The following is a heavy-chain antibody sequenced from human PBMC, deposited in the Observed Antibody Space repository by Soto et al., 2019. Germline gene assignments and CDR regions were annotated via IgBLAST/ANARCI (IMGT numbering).Heavy chain of an antibody. V-gene: IGHV3-30*18. CDR1: GFTFSSYG. J-gene: IGHJ4*02. CDR2: ISYDGSNR. Sequence: GPLRLSCAASGFTFSSYGMHWVRQAPGKGLEWVAVISYDGSNRYYADSMKGRFTISRDNSKNTLYLQMNSLRAEDTAVYYCAKDVRSHYYYDTTAYYRDYWGQGTLVTVSS. D-gene: IGHD3-22*01. CDR3: AKDVRSHYYYDTTAYYRDY.